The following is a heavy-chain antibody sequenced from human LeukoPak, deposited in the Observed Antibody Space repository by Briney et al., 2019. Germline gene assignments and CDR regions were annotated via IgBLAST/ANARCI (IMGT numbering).Heavy chain of an antibody. CDR3: ARDSRDCYRSGYGDFMSV. D-gene: IGHD3-22*01. CDR1: GFSFSDYG. Sequence: GGSLRLSCAASGFSFSDYGMHWVRQAPGKGLEWVAIIRYDGSNKYYADSVKGRFTISRDNSKNTLYLQMTSLRAEDTAVSTCARDSRDCYRSGYGDFMSVSGKATTVSASS. CDR2: IRYDGSNK. J-gene: IGHJ6*03. V-gene: IGHV3-30*02.